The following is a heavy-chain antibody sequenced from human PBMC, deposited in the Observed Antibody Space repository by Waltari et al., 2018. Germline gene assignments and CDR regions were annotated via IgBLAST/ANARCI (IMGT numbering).Heavy chain of an antibody. J-gene: IGHJ4*02. Sequence: EVQLVESGGGLIQPGGSLRLSCAASGFIVSSNYMSWVRQARGRGLEWGSLIYSGGSTYYADSVKGRFTSSRDNSKNTLYLQMDSLSVDDTAVYYCARWQQWPVRAFDYWGQGTLVTVSS. CDR2: IYSGGST. V-gene: IGHV3-53*01. D-gene: IGHD6-19*01. CDR1: GFIVSSNY. CDR3: ARWQQWPVRAFDY.